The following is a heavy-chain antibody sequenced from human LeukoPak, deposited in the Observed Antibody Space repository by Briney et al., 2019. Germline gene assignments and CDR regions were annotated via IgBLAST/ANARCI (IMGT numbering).Heavy chain of an antibody. CDR3: ARSSAITIFGVINWFDP. J-gene: IGHJ5*02. V-gene: IGHV4-4*07. D-gene: IGHD3-3*01. CDR2: ISTTGSA. Sequence: SETLSLTCSVSGGSISTDYWSWIRQSAGKGLEWIGRISTTGSASYNPSLKSRLTMSVDMSKNQFSLTLTSVTAADMAVYYCARSSAITIFGVINWFDPWGRGTLVTVSS. CDR1: GGSISTDY.